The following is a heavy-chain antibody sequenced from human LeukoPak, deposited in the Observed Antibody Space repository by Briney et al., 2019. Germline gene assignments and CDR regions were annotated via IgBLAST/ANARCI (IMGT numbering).Heavy chain of an antibody. CDR3: AREGSSSSWYGDY. V-gene: IGHV3-48*03. D-gene: IGHD6-13*01. J-gene: IGHJ4*02. Sequence: GGSLRLSCAASGFTFSSYEMNWVRQAPGKGLEWVSYISSSGSTIYYADSVKGRFTISRDNAKNSLYLRMNSLRAEDTAVYYCAREGSSSSWYGDYWGQGTLVTVSS. CDR1: GFTFSSYE. CDR2: ISSSGSTI.